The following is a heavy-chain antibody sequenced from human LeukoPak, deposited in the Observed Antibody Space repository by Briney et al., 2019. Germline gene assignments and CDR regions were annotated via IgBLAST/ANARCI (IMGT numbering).Heavy chain of an antibody. CDR1: GFTFSSYG. Sequence: GGSLRLSCAPSGFTFSSYGMHCVRQAPGKGLEWVAVISYDGSNKYYADSVKGRFTISRDNSKNTLYLQMNSLRAEDTAVYYCARLRPANADYWGQGTRVTVSS. V-gene: IGHV3-30*03. CDR3: ARLRPANADY. CDR2: ISYDGSNK. D-gene: IGHD5-12*01. J-gene: IGHJ4*02.